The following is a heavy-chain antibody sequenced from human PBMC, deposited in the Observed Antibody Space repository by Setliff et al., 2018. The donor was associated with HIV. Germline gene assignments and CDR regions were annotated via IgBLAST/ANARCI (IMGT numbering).Heavy chain of an antibody. CDR2: IYTKTDAERK. CDR3: TTDDADAFDI. J-gene: IGHJ3*02. CDR1: GLTFSSAW. Sequence: GGSLRLSCAASGLTFSSAWMSWVRQLPGKRLEWVARIYTKTDAERKDYAAPVKGRFTTSRDDSKNTLYLQMNSLKTEDTAVYYCTTDDADAFDIWGQGTMVTVSS. V-gene: IGHV3-15*01.